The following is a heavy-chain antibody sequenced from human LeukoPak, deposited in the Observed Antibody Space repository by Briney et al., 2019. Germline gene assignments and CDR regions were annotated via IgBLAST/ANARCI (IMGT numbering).Heavy chain of an antibody. Sequence: GGSLRLSCAASGFTFSNHGMHWVRQAPGKGPEWVALIWYDGSNKYYGDSVKGRFTISRDNSKNTLYLQMNSLRAEDTAVYYCAKVDDIVVVPAAIPWGFDYWGQGTLVTVSS. CDR2: IWYDGSNK. CDR1: GFTFSNHG. CDR3: AKVDDIVVVPAAIPWGFDY. D-gene: IGHD2-2*01. V-gene: IGHV3-33*06. J-gene: IGHJ4*02.